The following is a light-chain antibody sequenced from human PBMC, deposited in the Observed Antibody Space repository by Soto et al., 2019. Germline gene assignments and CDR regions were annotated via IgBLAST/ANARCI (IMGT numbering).Light chain of an antibody. CDR1: QGISNW. V-gene: IGKV1-5*01. CDR3: QQYNSYFWT. Sequence: DIPMTQATSSVSASVGERVSISCWASQGISNWLAWYQQKPGKAPKLLIYDASSLESGVPSRFSGSGSGTEFTLTISSLQPDDFATYYCQQYNSYFWTFGQGTKVDIK. J-gene: IGKJ1*01. CDR2: DAS.